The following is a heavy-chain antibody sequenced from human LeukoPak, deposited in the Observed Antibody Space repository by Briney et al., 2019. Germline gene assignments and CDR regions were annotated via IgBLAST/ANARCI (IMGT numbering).Heavy chain of an antibody. D-gene: IGHD6-19*01. J-gene: IGHJ4*02. CDR3: ARHPEQWLDDYYFDY. CDR2: IYYSGGT. V-gene: IGHV4-39*01. CDR1: GGSISSSSYY. Sequence: MSSETLSLTCTVSGGSISSSSYYWGWIRQPPGKGLEWIGKIYYSGGTYYNSSLKSRVTISVDTSKNQFSLKLSSVTAADTAVYYCARHPEQWLDDYYFDYWGQGTLVTVSS.